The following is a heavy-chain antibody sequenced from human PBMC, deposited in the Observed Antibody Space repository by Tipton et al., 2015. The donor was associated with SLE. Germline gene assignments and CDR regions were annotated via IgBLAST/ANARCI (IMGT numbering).Heavy chain of an antibody. CDR2: ITYRGST. J-gene: IGHJ4*02. D-gene: IGHD2-8*01. CDR1: GGSMSTYY. Sequence: GLVKPSETLSLSCTVSGGSMSTYYWSWIRQPPGKGLEWIGYITYRGSTNYNPSLSSRVSISVDTSKNQFSLKMRSVTAADTAVYFCARGYCSDGVCYGFGFFDYWGQGNLVTVSS. CDR3: ARGYCSDGVCYGFGFFDY. V-gene: IGHV4-59*12.